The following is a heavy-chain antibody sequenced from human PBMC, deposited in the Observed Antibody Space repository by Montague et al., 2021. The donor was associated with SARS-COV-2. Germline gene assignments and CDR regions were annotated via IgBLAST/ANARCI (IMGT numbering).Heavy chain of an antibody. Sequence: SETLSLTCEVSGGSIRSYYWSWIRQSPGKGLEWIGYVHYTGSTKYNPSLKTRATLSLDTPENHFSLRLNSVTAADTAVYYCARAQNICFIANCVNYFDLWGLGALVSVSS. D-gene: IGHD1-1*01. CDR3: ARAQNICFIANCVNYFDL. CDR1: GGSIRSYY. V-gene: IGHV4-59*01. CDR2: VHYTGST. J-gene: IGHJ4*02.